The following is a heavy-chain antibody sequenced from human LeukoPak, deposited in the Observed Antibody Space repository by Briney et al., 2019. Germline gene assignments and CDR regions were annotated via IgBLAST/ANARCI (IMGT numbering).Heavy chain of an antibody. D-gene: IGHD2-2*01. CDR1: GGSINDAY. Sequence: ETSETLSLTCTVSGGSINDAYWSWIRQPPGKGLEWIGEINHSGSTNYNPSLKSRVTISVDTSKNQFSLKLSSVTAADTAVYYCARGRRVVVPAAMLGGRSSSWQDNWFDPWGQGTLVTVSS. CDR2: INHSGST. J-gene: IGHJ5*02. CDR3: ARGRRVVVPAAMLGGRSSSWQDNWFDP. V-gene: IGHV4-34*01.